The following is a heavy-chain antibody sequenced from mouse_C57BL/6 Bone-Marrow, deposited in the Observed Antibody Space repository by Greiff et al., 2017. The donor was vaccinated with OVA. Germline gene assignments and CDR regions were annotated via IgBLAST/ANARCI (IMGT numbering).Heavy chain of an antibody. J-gene: IGHJ4*01. CDR3: ARWGYYYGSSPLCFAMDY. Sequence: QVQLQQPGAELVKPGASVKMSCKASGYTFTSYWITWVKQRPGQGLEWIGDIYPGSGSTNYNEKFKSKATMTVATSYSTAYMQLSSLTSEDSAVYYCARWGYYYGSSPLCFAMDYWGQGTSVTVSS. V-gene: IGHV1-55*01. CDR2: IYPGSGST. CDR1: GYTFTSYW. D-gene: IGHD1-1*01.